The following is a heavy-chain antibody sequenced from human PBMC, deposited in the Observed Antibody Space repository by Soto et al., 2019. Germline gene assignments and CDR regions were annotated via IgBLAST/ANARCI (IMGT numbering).Heavy chain of an antibody. J-gene: IGHJ1*01. V-gene: IGHV3-7*01. Sequence: EVQLVESGGGLVQPGGSLRLSCAVSGFTFSNYCMSWVRQAPGKGLEWVANIKEDGSEKYYVDSVKGRFTISRDNAKNSLYLQMNSLRAEDTAVYYCARIAIISSGHRPGYFQHWGQGTLVTVSS. CDR1: GFTFSNYC. CDR3: ARIAIISSGHRPGYFQH. CDR2: IKEDGSEK. D-gene: IGHD3-22*01.